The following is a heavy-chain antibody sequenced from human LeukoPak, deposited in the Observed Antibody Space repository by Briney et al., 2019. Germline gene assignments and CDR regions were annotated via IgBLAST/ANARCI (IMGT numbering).Heavy chain of an antibody. CDR3: AKEKDDFWSGSGLYYFDY. Sequence: GGSQRLSCAASGFTFSDHYMDWVRQAPGKGLEWVGRTRNKANSYTTEYAASVKGRFTISRDDSKNSLYLHLNSLRAEDTAVYYCAKEKDDFWSGSGLYYFDYWGQGTLVTVSS. V-gene: IGHV3-72*01. CDR1: GFTFSDHY. D-gene: IGHD3-3*01. CDR2: TRNKANSYTT. J-gene: IGHJ4*02.